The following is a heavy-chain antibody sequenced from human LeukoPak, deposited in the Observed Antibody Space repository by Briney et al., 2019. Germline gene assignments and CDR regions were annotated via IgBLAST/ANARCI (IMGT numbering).Heavy chain of an antibody. J-gene: IGHJ3*02. CDR3: ARVKNMVRGVIIRPGAFDI. CDR1: GGSISSYY. D-gene: IGHD3-10*01. CDR2: IYYSGST. Sequence: SETLSLTCTVSGGSISSYYWSWIRQPPAKGLEWIGYIYYSGSTNYNPSLKSRVTISVDTSKNQFSLQLSSVTAADTAVYYCARVKNMVRGVIIRPGAFDIWGQGTMVTVSS. V-gene: IGHV4-59*01.